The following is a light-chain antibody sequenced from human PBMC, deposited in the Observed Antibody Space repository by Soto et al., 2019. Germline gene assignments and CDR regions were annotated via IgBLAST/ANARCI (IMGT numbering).Light chain of an antibody. CDR2: YTS. CDR1: QSVGSD. Sequence: EIVMTQSPVPLSVSPGEGVTLSCRASQSVGSDLAWYQQKPGQPPRLLIYYTSVRVTCIPAKFSGGGSGTECTLTINSLQSEDFAVYFWQQYYSWPPTFGGGTPVEI. CDR3: QQYYSWPPT. J-gene: IGKJ4*01. V-gene: IGKV3D-15*01.